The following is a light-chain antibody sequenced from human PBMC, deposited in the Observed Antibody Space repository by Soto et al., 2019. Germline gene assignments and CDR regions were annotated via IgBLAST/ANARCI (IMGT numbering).Light chain of an antibody. CDR3: QQYGSSPYT. Sequence: EIVLTQSPGTLSLSPGERATLSCRASQSVSSTYLAWYQHKPGQAPRLLIYGTSSRATGIPDRFSGSGSGTDFTLTISRLVPEDFAVYYCQQYGSSPYTFGQGTKLEIK. V-gene: IGKV3-20*01. CDR2: GTS. J-gene: IGKJ2*01. CDR1: QSVSSTY.